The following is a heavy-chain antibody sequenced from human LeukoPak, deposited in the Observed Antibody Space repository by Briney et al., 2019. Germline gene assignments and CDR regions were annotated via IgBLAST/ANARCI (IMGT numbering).Heavy chain of an antibody. V-gene: IGHV4-61*02. J-gene: IGHJ5*02. Sequence: SQTLSLPCTVSGGSMSSGSYYWSWIWQPAGKGLEWIGRIHTSGSTDYNPSLRSRVTISIDTSKNQFSLKLTSVTAADTAVYYCARGVSQIRGMWFDPWGPGTLVTVSS. CDR2: IHTSGST. D-gene: IGHD6-13*01. CDR3: ARGVSQIRGMWFDP. CDR1: GGSMSSGSYY.